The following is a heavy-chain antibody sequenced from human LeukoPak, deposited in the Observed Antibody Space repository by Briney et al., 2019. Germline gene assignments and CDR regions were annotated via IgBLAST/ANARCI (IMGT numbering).Heavy chain of an antibody. D-gene: IGHD5-24*01. CDR2: IYYSGST. CDR3: ARDRFRDGYSTFDY. Sequence: PSETLPLTCTVSGGSTSSYYWSWIRQPPGKGLEWIGYIYYSGSTNYNPSLKSRVTISVDTSKNQFSLKLSSVTAADTAVYYCARDRFRDGYSTFDYWGQGTLVTVSS. V-gene: IGHV4-59*01. J-gene: IGHJ4*02. CDR1: GGSTSSYY.